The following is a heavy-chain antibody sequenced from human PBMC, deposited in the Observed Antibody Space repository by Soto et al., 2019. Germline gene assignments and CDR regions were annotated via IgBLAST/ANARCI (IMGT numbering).Heavy chain of an antibody. CDR1: GYSFTSYW. V-gene: IGHV5-10-1*01. J-gene: IGHJ4*02. CDR3: ARDRSGDRLDFDY. D-gene: IGHD3-10*01. CDR2: IDPSDSYT. Sequence: GESLKISCKGSGYSFTSYWISWVRQMPGKGLEWMGRIDPSDSYTNYSPSFQGHVTISADKSISTAYLQWSSLEASDTAMYYCARDRSGDRLDFDYWGQGTLVTVSS.